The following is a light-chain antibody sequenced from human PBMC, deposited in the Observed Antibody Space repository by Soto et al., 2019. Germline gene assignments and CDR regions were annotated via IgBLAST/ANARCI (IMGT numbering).Light chain of an antibody. J-gene: IGKJ2*01. CDR3: QQQGSSPNT. Sequence: EIVLTQSPGTLSLSPGERATLSCRASQSVSSSYLAWYQQKPGQAPRLLIYGAYTRATGIPDRFSGRGSGKDFTLTISRLEPEDFAVYDCQQQGSSPNTFGQGTKLEI. V-gene: IGKV3-20*01. CDR1: QSVSSSY. CDR2: GAY.